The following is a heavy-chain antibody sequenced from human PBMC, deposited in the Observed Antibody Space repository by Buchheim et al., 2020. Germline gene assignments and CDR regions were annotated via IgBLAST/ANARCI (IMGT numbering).Heavy chain of an antibody. Sequence: QVQLVESGGGVVQPGRSLRLSCAASGFTFSTHGMHWVRQAPGKGLEWVAVIWYDGSNKYYADSVKGRFAISRDNSKNKLYLRMNSLRAEDTAVYYCARDGQSMIVDDYYYYYYMDVWGKGTT. CDR2: IWYDGSNK. J-gene: IGHJ6*03. V-gene: IGHV3-33*01. CDR1: GFTFSTHG. D-gene: IGHD3-22*01. CDR3: ARDGQSMIVDDYYYYYYMDV.